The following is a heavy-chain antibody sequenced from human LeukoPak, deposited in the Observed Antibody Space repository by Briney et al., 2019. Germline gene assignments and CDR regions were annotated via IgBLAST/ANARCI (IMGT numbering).Heavy chain of an antibody. CDR3: ARDRCSGGSCYSVGPWFDP. J-gene: IGHJ5*02. D-gene: IGHD2-15*01. V-gene: IGHV4-59*01. CDR2: IYYSGST. Sequence: SETLSLTCTVSGGSISSYYWSWIRQPPGKGREWIGYIYYSGSTNYNLSLKSRVTISVDTSKNQFSLKLSSVTAADTAVYYCARDRCSGGSCYSVGPWFDPWGQGTLVTVSS. CDR1: GGSISSYY.